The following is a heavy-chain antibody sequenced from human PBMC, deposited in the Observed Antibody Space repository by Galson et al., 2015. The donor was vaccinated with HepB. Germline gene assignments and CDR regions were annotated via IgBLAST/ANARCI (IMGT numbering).Heavy chain of an antibody. Sequence: SLRLSCAVSGLTFSTYGMHWVRQAPGKGLEWVAVIWNDGSNKNYADSVKGRFSIFRDNSKNMLYLQMNSLRAEDTAVYYCARKRTNIADEGSAFDIWGQGTMVTVSS. CDR1: GLTFSTYG. CDR3: ARKRTNIADEGSAFDI. J-gene: IGHJ3*02. CDR2: IWNDGSNK. V-gene: IGHV3-33*01. D-gene: IGHD6-13*01.